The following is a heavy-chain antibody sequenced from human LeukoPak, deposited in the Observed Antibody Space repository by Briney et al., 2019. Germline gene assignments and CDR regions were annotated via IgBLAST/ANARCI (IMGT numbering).Heavy chain of an antibody. J-gene: IGHJ4*02. CDR2: ISYDGSNK. CDR1: GFTFSSYA. D-gene: IGHD6-25*01. V-gene: IGHV3-30*04. CDR3: AREWQRFDY. Sequence: PGGSLRLSCAASGFTFSSYAMHWVRQAPGKGLEWVAVISYDGSNKYYADSVKGRFTISRDNSKNTPYLQMNSLRAEDTAVYYCAREWQRFDYWGQGTLVTVSS.